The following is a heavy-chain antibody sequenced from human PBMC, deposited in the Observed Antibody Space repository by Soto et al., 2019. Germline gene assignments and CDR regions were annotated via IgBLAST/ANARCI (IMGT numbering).Heavy chain of an antibody. D-gene: IGHD3-16*01. J-gene: IGHJ4*02. CDR1: GGSISSSNW. CDR2: IYHSGNT. Sequence: QVQLQESGPGLVKPSGTLSLTCAVSGGSISSSNWWSWVRQPPGKGLEWIGEIYHSGNTNYNPSLKRRVTMAGGKARNQSSLQLSAVPAAGTAVYYGASRWAEGRVDYWGQGALVTVCS. V-gene: IGHV4-4*02. CDR3: ASRWAEGRVDY.